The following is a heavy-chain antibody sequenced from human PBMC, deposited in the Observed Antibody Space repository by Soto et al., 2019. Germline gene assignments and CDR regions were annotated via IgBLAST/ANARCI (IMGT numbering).Heavy chain of an antibody. J-gene: IGHJ4*02. V-gene: IGHV1-69*10. CDR3: AREGDMKFHSDSSDEPGY. D-gene: IGHD3-22*01. Sequence: SVKVSCKASGDTITNLIIGWVRQAPGQGLEWMGRISPIFGIINYAQKFQGRVTITADTSTSTAYMELSSLRSDDTAVYYCAREGDMKFHSDSSDEPGYWGQGTLVTVSS. CDR2: ISPIFGII. CDR1: GDTITNLI.